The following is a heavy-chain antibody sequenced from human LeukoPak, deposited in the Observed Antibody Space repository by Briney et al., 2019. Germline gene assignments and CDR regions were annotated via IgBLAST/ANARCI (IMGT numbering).Heavy chain of an antibody. Sequence: ASETLSLTCAVYGGSFSGYYWSWIRQPPGKGLEWIGEINHSGSTNYNPSLKSRVTISVDTSKNQFSLKLSSVTAADTAVYYCARRRTYGSGTSNWFDPWGQGTLVTVSS. CDR1: GGSFSGYY. CDR2: INHSGST. J-gene: IGHJ5*02. V-gene: IGHV4-34*01. D-gene: IGHD3-10*01. CDR3: ARRRTYGSGTSNWFDP.